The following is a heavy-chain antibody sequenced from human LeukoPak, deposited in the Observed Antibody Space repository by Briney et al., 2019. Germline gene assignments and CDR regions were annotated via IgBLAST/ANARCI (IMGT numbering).Heavy chain of an antibody. J-gene: IGHJ1*01. CDR2: IYPGDSDT. CDR1: GYRFTSYW. CDR3: ATYAGTYSKYFQH. V-gene: IGHV5-51*01. Sequence: GGPLEISFQGSGYRFTSYWIGWGRPMPGKGLEWMGIIYPGDSDTRYSPSFQGQVTISADKSISTAYLQWSSLKASDPAMYFCATYAGTYSKYFQHWGQGTLVTVSS. D-gene: IGHD2-21*01.